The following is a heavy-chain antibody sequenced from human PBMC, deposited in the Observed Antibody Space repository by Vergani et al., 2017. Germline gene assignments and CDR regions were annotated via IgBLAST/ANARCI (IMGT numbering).Heavy chain of an antibody. Sequence: QVQLQESGPGLVKPSQTLSLTCTVSGGSINSHNYYWSWIRQPAGKGLEWIGRIHTSGSTNYNPSLKSRVTMSEDTSKNQFSLNLPSVTAADTAVYFCARGSCLGGSCYKPLFDDWGQGILVTVSS. J-gene: IGHJ4*02. CDR1: GGSINSHNYY. CDR2: IHTSGST. CDR3: ARGSCLGGSCYKPLFDD. D-gene: IGHD2-15*01. V-gene: IGHV4-61*02.